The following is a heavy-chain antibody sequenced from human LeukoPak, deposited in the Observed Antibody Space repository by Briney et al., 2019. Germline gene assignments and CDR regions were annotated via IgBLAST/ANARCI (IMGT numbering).Heavy chain of an antibody. Sequence: GGSLRLSCAASGFTFSSYEMHWVRQAPGKGLEWVADISSSGTTIYYADSEKGRFTISRGNAKNSLYLQMNSLRAEDTAVYYCARLLVATPGVDPWGQGTLVTVSS. V-gene: IGHV3-48*03. CDR3: ARLLVATPGVDP. D-gene: IGHD5-12*01. CDR2: ISSSGTTI. CDR1: GFTFSSYE. J-gene: IGHJ5*02.